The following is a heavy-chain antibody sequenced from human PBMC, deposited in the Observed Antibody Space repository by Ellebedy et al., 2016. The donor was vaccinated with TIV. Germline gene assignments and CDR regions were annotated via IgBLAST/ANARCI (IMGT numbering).Heavy chain of an antibody. CDR3: VPLGGWGTFLASVDY. Sequence: GESLKISCAASGFTVSSNYMSWVRQAPGKGLEWVSAISGSGDKTIYADSGKGRFTISRDNSKNTLSLQMNSLRVEDTAVYYCVPLGGWGTFLASVDYWGQGTLVTVSS. CDR1: GFTVSSNY. J-gene: IGHJ4*02. CDR2: ISGSGDKT. D-gene: IGHD3-16*01. V-gene: IGHV3-23*01.